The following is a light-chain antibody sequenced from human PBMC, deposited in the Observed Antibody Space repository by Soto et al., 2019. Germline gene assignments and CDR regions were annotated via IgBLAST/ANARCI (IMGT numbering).Light chain of an antibody. J-gene: IGLJ1*01. Sequence: QSALTQPASVSGSPGQSITISCTGTVSDVGGYDSVSWYQQHPGRAPKLIIYGVNNRPSGVSNRFSASKSADTASLTISGLQVDEEPTHSRCSYKTRTTDVFGTGTKVTV. V-gene: IGLV2-14*03. CDR2: GVN. CDR3: CSYKTRTTDV. CDR1: VSDVGGYDS.